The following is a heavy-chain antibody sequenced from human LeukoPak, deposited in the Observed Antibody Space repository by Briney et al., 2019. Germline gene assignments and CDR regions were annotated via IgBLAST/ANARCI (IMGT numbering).Heavy chain of an antibody. Sequence: SETLSLTCTVSGGSISTYFWSWIRQPPGKGLEWIGYIYYSGSTNYNPSLKSRVTISVDTSKNQFSLKLSTVTAADTAVYYCARALWFGEYGGDYYFDYWGQGTLVTVSS. J-gene: IGHJ4*02. CDR1: GGSISTYF. CDR2: IYYSGST. V-gene: IGHV4-59*01. D-gene: IGHD3-10*01. CDR3: ARALWFGEYGGDYYFDY.